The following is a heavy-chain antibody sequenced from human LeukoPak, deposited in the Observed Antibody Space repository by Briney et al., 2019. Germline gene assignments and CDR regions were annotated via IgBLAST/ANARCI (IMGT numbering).Heavy chain of an antibody. D-gene: IGHD2-2*02. V-gene: IGHV3-30-3*01. J-gene: IGHJ4*02. CDR2: ISSDGSNT. CDR1: GFTFTNYA. Sequence: GGSLRLSCTASGFTFTNYAVHWVRQAPGKGLEWVAVISSDGSNTYSSDSVKGRFTISRDNSKNILYLQMSSLRAEDTAIYYCAGYNCSSTSCYTGGFDYRGQGTLVTVSS. CDR3: AGYNCSSTSCYTGGFDY.